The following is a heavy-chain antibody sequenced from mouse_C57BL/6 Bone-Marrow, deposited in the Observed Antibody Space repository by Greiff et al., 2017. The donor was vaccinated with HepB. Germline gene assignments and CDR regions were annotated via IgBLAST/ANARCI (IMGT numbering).Heavy chain of an antibody. J-gene: IGHJ2*01. CDR3: ARPITTVVAHFDY. D-gene: IGHD1-1*01. V-gene: IGHV1-81*01. CDR2: IYPRSGNT. CDR1: GYTFTSYG. Sequence: QVQLKESGAELARPGASVKLSCKASGYTFTSYGISWVKQRTGQGLEWIGEIYPRSGNTYYNEKFKGKATLTADKSSSTAYMELRSLTSEDSAVYFCARPITTVVAHFDYWGQGTTLTVSS.